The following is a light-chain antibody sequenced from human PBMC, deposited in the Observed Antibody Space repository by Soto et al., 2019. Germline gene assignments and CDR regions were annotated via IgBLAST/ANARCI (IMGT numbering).Light chain of an antibody. V-gene: IGLV2-14*01. CDR2: EVN. CDR3: SSFTDTNTPFV. J-gene: IGLJ1*01. Sequence: QSVLTQPASVSGSPGQSITISCTGTRGDVGGYSYVSWYQQHPGKAPKLIIYEVNKRPSGVSDRFSGSKSGDTASLTISGLQPEDEADYSCSSFTDTNTPFVFGSGTKVTVL. CDR1: RGDVGGYSY.